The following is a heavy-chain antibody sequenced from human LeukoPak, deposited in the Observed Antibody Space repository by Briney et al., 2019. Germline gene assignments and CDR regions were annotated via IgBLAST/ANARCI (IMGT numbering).Heavy chain of an antibody. J-gene: IGHJ6*03. Sequence: PGGSLRLSCAASGFTFSSYSMNWVRQAPGKGLEWVSYITSSSSTIYYADSVKGRFTISRDNAKNSLYLQMNSLRAEDTAVYYCAREVTYYYDSPYYYYMDVWGKGTTVTISS. CDR1: GFTFSSYS. V-gene: IGHV3-48*04. CDR2: ITSSSSTI. CDR3: AREVTYYYDSPYYYYMDV. D-gene: IGHD3-22*01.